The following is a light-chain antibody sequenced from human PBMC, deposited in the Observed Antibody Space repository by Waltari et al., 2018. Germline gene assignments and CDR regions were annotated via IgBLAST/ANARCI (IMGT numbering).Light chain of an antibody. CDR1: QSISSY. CDR2: AAS. CDR3: HQYNTYWWT. Sequence: DIQMTQSPSSLSASVGDRVTITCRAIQSISSYLNWYQQKPGKAPKLLIYAASSLQSGVPSRFSGSGSGTDFTLTISSLQPEDFATYFCHQYNTYWWTFGQGTKVEIK. J-gene: IGKJ1*01. V-gene: IGKV1-39*01.